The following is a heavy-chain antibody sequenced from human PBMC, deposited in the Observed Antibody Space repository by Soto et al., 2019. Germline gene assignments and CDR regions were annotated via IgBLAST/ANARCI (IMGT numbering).Heavy chain of an antibody. Sequence: VQLVESGGGLVKPGGSLRLSCAASGFTFSSYSMNWVRQAPGKGLEWVSSISSSSSYIYYADSVKGRFTISRDNAKNSLYLQMNSLRAEDTAVYYCARDVAIWNDKLEAFDIWGQGTMVTVSS. CDR2: ISSSSSYI. CDR1: GFTFSSYS. J-gene: IGHJ3*02. V-gene: IGHV3-21*01. D-gene: IGHD1-1*01. CDR3: ARDVAIWNDKLEAFDI.